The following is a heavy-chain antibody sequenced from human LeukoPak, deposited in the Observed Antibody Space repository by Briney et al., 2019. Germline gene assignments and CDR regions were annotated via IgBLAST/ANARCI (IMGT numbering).Heavy chain of an antibody. CDR2: ISGSGGST. CDR1: GFTFSSYA. D-gene: IGHD1-26*01. CDR3: AKDHRIVGATLDY. V-gene: IGHV3-23*01. Sequence: PGGSLRLSCAASGFTFSSYAMSWARQAPGKGLEWVSAISGSGGSTYYADSVKGRFTISRDNSKNTLYLQMNSLRAEDTAVYYCAKDHRIVGATLDYWGQGTLVTVSS. J-gene: IGHJ4*02.